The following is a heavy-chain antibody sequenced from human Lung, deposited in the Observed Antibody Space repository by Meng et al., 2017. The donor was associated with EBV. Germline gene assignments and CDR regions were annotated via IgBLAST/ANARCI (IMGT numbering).Heavy chain of an antibody. CDR2: ISYDGSNK. CDR3: SFTES. CDR1: GFTFSSYG. Sequence: QVQVVESGGGVVQPGRSLRLSCAASGFTFSSYGMHWVRQAPGKGLEWVAVISYDGSNKYYADSVKGRFTISRDNSKNTLYLQMNSLRAEDTAVYYCSFTESWGQGTLVTVSS. J-gene: IGHJ4*02. D-gene: IGHD1-14*01. V-gene: IGHV3-30*19.